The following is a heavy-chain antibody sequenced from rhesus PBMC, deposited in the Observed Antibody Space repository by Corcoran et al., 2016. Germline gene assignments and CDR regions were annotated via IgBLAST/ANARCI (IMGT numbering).Heavy chain of an antibody. CDR2: IYGNSAST. J-gene: IGHJ2*01. Sequence: QVQLQQWGEGLVKPSETLSLTCAVYGGSISGYYYWSWIRQPPGQGLEWIGYIYGNSASTNYNPSLKNRVTISKDTSKNQFSLKLSSVTAADTAVYYCARRPPGNSKYWYFDLWGPGTPITISS. CDR3: ARRPPGNSKYWYFDL. V-gene: IGHV4-73*01. CDR1: GGSISGYYY.